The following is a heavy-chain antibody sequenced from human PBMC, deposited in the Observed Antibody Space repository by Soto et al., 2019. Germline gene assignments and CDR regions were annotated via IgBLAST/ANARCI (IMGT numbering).Heavy chain of an antibody. Sequence: GGSLRLSCAASGFTFSSYAMSWVRQAPGKGLEWVSAISGSGGSTYYADSVKGRFTISRDNSKNTLYLQMNSLRAEDTAVYYCAIHSIAARTYFDYWGQGTLVTVSS. D-gene: IGHD6-6*01. J-gene: IGHJ4*02. CDR2: ISGSGGST. CDR1: GFTFSSYA. V-gene: IGHV3-23*01. CDR3: AIHSIAARTYFDY.